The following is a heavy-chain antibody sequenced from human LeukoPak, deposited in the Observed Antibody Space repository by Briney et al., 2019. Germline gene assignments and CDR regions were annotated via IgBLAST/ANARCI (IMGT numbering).Heavy chain of an antibody. Sequence: GGSLRLSCVVSGFTFDDYAMHWVRHPPGKGLEWVSLISWNGINTYYADSVKGRFTITRDNSKNSLYLQMNSLRTGDTALYYCGRGSGNYYSDPFDIWGQGTMVTVSS. V-gene: IGHV3-43*01. D-gene: IGHD1-26*01. J-gene: IGHJ3*02. CDR1: GFTFDDYA. CDR3: GRGSGNYYSDPFDI. CDR2: ISWNGINT.